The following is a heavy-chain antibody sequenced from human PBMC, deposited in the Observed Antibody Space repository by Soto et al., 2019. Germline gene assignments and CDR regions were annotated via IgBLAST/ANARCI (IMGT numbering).Heavy chain of an antibody. V-gene: IGHV3-33*01. CDR2: IWYDGSQK. Sequence: QVQLVESGGGVVQPERSLRLSCAASGVTFSTYGIHWVRQAPGKGLEWVAVIWYDGSQKYYADSVRGRFTISRDNSKNTWYLQMNRLRAEDTAVYYCEGRDDPLHIWGQGTMVTVS. CDR3: EGRDDPLHI. J-gene: IGHJ3*02. CDR1: GVTFSTYG.